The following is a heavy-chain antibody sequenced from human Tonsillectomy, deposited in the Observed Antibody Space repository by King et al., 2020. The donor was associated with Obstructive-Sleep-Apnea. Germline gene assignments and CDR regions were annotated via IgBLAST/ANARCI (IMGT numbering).Heavy chain of an antibody. V-gene: IGHV1-69*09. J-gene: IGHJ6*02. CDR3: ASEEIAARVMRYYYYYGMDV. Sequence: QLVQSGAEVKKPGSSVKVSCKASGGTFSSYAISWVRQAPGQGLEWMGGIIPILGIANYAQKFQGRVTITADKSTSTAYMELSSLRSEDTAVYYCASEEIAARVMRYYYYYGMDVWGQGTTVTVSS. D-gene: IGHD6-6*01. CDR2: IIPILGIA. CDR1: GGTFSSYA.